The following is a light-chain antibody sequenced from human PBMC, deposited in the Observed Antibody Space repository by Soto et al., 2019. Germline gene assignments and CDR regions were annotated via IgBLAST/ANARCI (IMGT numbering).Light chain of an antibody. Sequence: QSVLTQPASVSGSPRQSNTISCTGTSSDVGGYNYVSWYQQHPGKAPKLMIYDVSNRPSGVSNRFSGSKSGNTASLTISGLQAEDEADYYCSSYTSSSTLVFGGGTKLTVL. CDR1: SSDVGGYNY. CDR3: SSYTSSSTLV. V-gene: IGLV2-14*01. CDR2: DVS. J-gene: IGLJ2*01.